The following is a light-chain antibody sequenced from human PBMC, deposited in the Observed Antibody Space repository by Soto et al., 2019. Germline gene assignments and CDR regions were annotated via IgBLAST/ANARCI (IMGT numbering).Light chain of an antibody. J-gene: IGKJ4*01. Sequence: EIVMTQSPSTLSGSPGEGATLSCRASQSVSSNLTWYQQKPGKAPRLLIYGASTRATGVPARFSGSGSGTDFTLTISSLQPEDFATYYCQQDNSHSLTFGGGTKVDIK. CDR2: GAS. CDR1: QSVSSN. V-gene: IGKV3-15*01. CDR3: QQDNSHSLT.